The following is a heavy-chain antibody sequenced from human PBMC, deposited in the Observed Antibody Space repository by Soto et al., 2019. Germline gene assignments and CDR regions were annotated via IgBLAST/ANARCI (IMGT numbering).Heavy chain of an antibody. D-gene: IGHD3-3*01. J-gene: IGHJ6*02. CDR3: AREMTIFGVAPGGGVDV. Sequence: SETLSLTCAVSGGSINTFDFSCSWIRQPPGRGLEWIGSIYQSGRTYYIPSLKSRVTMSLEKSKNQFSLKINSVVAADTAIYYCAREMTIFGVAPGGGVDVWGQGTTVTVSS. CDR2: IYQSGRT. CDR1: GGSINTFDFS. V-gene: IGHV4-30-2*01.